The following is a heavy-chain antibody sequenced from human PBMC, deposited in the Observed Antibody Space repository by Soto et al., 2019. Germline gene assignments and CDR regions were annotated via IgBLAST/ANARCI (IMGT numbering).Heavy chain of an antibody. J-gene: IGHJ5*02. Sequence: GGSLRLSCAASGFTFSGSAMHWVRQASGKGLEWVGRIRSKANSYATAYAASVKGRFTISRDDSKNTAYLQMNSLKTEDTAVYYCTRENVKHYYDTLGDNWFDPWGQGTLVTVSS. CDR1: GFTFSGSA. CDR3: TRENVKHYYDTLGDNWFDP. V-gene: IGHV3-73*01. D-gene: IGHD3-22*01. CDR2: IRSKANSYAT.